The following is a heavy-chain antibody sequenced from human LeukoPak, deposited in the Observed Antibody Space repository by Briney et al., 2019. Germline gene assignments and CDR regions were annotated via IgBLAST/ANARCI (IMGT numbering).Heavy chain of an antibody. V-gene: IGHV4-39*02. Sequence: PSETLSLTCTVSGVSISSSNSYWGWIRQPPGKGLEWIGSIYYSGNTYYNASLKSQVSISIDTSKNQFSLKLSSVTAADTAVYYCAREAFSSGYYDDYWGQGTLVTVSS. CDR1: GVSISSSNSY. J-gene: IGHJ4*02. CDR3: AREAFSSGYYDDY. D-gene: IGHD3-22*01. CDR2: IYYSGNT.